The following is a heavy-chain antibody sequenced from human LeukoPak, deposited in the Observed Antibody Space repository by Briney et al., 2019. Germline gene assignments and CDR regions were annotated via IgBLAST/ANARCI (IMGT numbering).Heavy chain of an antibody. CDR3: ARDQAYGSGSPHWYGMDV. CDR2: IYYSGST. J-gene: IGHJ6*02. D-gene: IGHD3-10*01. CDR1: GGSVSSGSYY. Sequence: PSETLSLTCTVSGGSVSSGSYYWSWIRQPPGKGLEWIGYIYYSGSTNYNPSLKSRVTISVDTSKNQFSLKLSSVTAADTAVYYCARDQAYGSGSPHWYGMDVWGQGTTVTVSS. V-gene: IGHV4-61*01.